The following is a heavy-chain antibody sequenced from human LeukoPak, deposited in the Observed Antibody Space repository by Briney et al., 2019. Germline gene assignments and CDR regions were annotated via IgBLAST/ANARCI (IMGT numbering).Heavy chain of an antibody. CDR2: IFYSGMT. CDR3: ARDGGGGPILN. CDR1: GYSISSGYN. V-gene: IGHV4-38-2*02. Sequence: PSENLSLTCTVSGYSISSGYNWGWILQPPGDGLEWCGSIFYSGMTSYNPSLKSRVNMSVDTSNNQFFMRLNSVTAADTAVYCCARDGGGGPILNWGQGILVTVSS. J-gene: IGHJ4*02. D-gene: IGHD2-21*01.